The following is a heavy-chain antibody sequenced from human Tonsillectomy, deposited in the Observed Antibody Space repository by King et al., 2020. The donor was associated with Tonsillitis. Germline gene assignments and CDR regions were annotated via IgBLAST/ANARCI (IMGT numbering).Heavy chain of an antibody. CDR2: INPSGGGT. CDR3: SRACAGGSCEVDAFDI. CDR1: GYTFTSYY. J-gene: IGHJ3*02. D-gene: IGHD2-15*01. Sequence: QLVQSGAEVKKPGASVKVSCKASGYTFTSYYMHWVRQAPGHGLEWMGIINPSGGGTSYAQKIQGRVTMTRDTSTSTVYMELGSLRSEDTAVYYWSRACAGGSCEVDAFDIWGQGTMVTVSS. V-gene: IGHV1-46*01.